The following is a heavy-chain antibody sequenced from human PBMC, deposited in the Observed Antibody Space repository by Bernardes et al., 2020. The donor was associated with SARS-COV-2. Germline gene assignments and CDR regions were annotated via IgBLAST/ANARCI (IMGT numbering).Heavy chain of an antibody. Sequence: SEPLSLTCAVSGDSISGGFYWGCIRQSPVKGLEWIGSVYHNGNTYYNPSLERRVNILVDTSTNQFSLRLTSVRAADTALYYCARISVTDDVEGFTSLGTGDWVDPWGPGILVTVSS. V-gene: IGHV4-38-2*01. D-gene: IGHD2-2*01. CDR2: VYHNGNT. CDR3: ARISVTDDVEGFTSLGTGDWVDP. J-gene: IGHJ5*02. CDR1: GDSISGGFY.